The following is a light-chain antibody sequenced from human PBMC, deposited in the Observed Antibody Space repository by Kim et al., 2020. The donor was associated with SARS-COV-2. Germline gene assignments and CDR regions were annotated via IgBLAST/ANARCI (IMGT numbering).Light chain of an antibody. Sequence: SITTSCTGTGSDVADYNYVSWYQQHPGKAPKLMIYDVSSRPSGVSNRFSGSKSGSTASLTISGLQTEDEADYYCSSYTSSTTRGVFGGGTQLTVL. V-gene: IGLV2-14*03. CDR1: GSDVADYNY. CDR3: SSYTSSTTRGV. CDR2: DVS. J-gene: IGLJ3*02.